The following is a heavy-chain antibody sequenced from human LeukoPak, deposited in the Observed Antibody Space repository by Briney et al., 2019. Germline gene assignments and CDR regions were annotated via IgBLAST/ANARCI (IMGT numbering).Heavy chain of an antibody. CDR2: TYYRSKLYN. CDR1: GDSFSSNSAA. J-gene: IGHJ4*02. CDR3: ARGWIGYSSSWAIDY. Sequence: SQTLSLTCALSGDSFSSNSAAWNWIRQSPSRGLEWLGRTYYRSKLYNDYAVSVKSRITLNPDTSKNQFSLQLNSVTPEDTAVYYCARGWIGYSSSWAIDYWGQGTLVTVSS. V-gene: IGHV6-1*01. D-gene: IGHD6-13*01.